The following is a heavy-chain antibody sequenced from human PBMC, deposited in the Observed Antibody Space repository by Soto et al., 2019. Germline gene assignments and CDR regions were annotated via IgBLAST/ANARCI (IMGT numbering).Heavy chain of an antibody. CDR1: GFTFSSYW. CDR3: VRGDGDYYDGNGYLGRH. CDR2: IKNDGSGT. D-gene: IGHD3-22*01. Sequence: EVQLVESGGGLVQPGGSLRLSCAASGFTFSSYWMHWVRQVPGKGPVWVSRIKNDGSGTYYADSVKGRLTMSRDNAKNPVYLKMNSLRAEDTAVYYCVRGDGDYYDGNGYLGRHWGQGTLVTVSS. V-gene: IGHV3-74*01. J-gene: IGHJ4*02.